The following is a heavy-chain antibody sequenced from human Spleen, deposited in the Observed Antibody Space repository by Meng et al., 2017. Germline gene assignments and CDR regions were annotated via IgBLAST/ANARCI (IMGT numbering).Heavy chain of an antibody. CDR2: ISAYNGNT. Sequence: LGQAGAYTYKPGASVQASCKSSGSTFTAYYIHWVRQAPGQGLEWMGRISAYNGNTNYAQKLQGRVTMTTDTSTSTAYMELRSLRSDDTAVYYCARDEDISAAGKLFGDYWGQGTLVTVSS. CDR3: ARDEDISAAGKLFGDY. V-gene: IGHV1-18*04. D-gene: IGHD6-13*01. CDR1: GSTFTAYY. J-gene: IGHJ4*02.